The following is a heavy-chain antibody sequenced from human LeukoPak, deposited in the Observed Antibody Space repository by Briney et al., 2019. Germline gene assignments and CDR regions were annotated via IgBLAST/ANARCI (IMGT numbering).Heavy chain of an antibody. CDR1: GFTFSDYS. Sequence: GGSLRLSCAASGFTFSDYSMNWVRQAPGKGLEWVSYISFSVNTKYYGDSVKGRFTISRDNAKNSLYLHMDSLRAEDTAMYYCARQKVGYQLLTYFDYWGQGTLVTVSS. D-gene: IGHD2-2*01. CDR3: ARQKVGYQLLTYFDY. V-gene: IGHV3-48*04. J-gene: IGHJ4*02. CDR2: ISFSVNTK.